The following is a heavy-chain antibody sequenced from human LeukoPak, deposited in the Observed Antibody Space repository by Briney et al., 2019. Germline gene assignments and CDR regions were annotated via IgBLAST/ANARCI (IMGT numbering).Heavy chain of an antibody. D-gene: IGHD3-9*01. CDR1: GGTFSSYA. CDR3: ARDHDILTGFDY. V-gene: IGHV1-69*04. J-gene: IGHJ4*02. Sequence: PSVKVSCKASGGTFSSYAISWVRQAPGQWLEWMGRIIPIFGIANYAQKFQGRVTITADKSTSTAYMELSSLRSEDTAVYYCARDHDILTGFDYWGQGTLVTVSS. CDR2: IIPIFGIA.